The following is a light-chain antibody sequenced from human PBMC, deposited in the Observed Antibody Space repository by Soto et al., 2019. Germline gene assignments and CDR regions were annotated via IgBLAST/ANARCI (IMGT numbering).Light chain of an antibody. CDR2: DAS. J-gene: IGKJ1*01. V-gene: IGKV3D-11*03. CDR1: ETVNSN. CDR3: QPSRSCGA. Sequence: EIVLTQSPATLSVSPGERATLFCRASETVNSNLAWYQQKPGQAPRLLIYDASNRATGVPARFSGSRSGTDLTRAICDLGPADFAAYLCQPSRSCGAFGRGTKVDIK.